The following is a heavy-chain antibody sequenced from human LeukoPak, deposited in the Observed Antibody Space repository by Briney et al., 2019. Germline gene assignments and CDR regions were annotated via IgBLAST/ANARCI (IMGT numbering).Heavy chain of an antibody. J-gene: IGHJ4*02. CDR3: AKEGPFAAYDY. D-gene: IGHD2-15*01. CDR2: ISWNSGSI. CDR1: GFTFDDYA. Sequence: SGGSLRLSCAASGFTFDDYAMHWVRQAPGKGLEWVSGISWNSGSIGYADSVKGRFTISRDNAKNSLYLQMNSLRAEDTALYYCAKEGPFAAYDYWGQGTLVTVSS. V-gene: IGHV3-9*01.